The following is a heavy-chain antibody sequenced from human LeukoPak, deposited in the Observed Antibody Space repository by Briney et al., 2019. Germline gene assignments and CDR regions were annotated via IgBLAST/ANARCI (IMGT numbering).Heavy chain of an antibody. CDR3: AREGGYYHLDD. D-gene: IGHD3-22*01. CDR2: ISSTVSTT. J-gene: IGHJ4*02. CDR1: GFTFNNYY. V-gene: IGHV3-11*01. Sequence: GGSLRLSCAASGFTFNNYYKSWIRQAPGKGLEWISYISSTVSTTYYADSVKGRFTISRDNAKNSLYLQMNSLRAEDTAVYYCAREGGYYHLDDWGQGTLVTVSS.